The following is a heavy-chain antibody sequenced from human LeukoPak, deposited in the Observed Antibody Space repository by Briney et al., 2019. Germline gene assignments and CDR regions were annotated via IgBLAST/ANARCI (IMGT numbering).Heavy chain of an antibody. Sequence: GGSLRLSCAASGFTFSNYGMHWVRQAPGKGLEWVALIYYDGSNKYYADSVKGRFTISRDNSKNTLYLQMDSLRAEDTAVYYCANNLDYWGQGTLVTVSS. CDR1: GFTFSNYG. CDR3: ANNLDY. CDR2: IYYDGSNK. V-gene: IGHV3-33*06. J-gene: IGHJ4*02.